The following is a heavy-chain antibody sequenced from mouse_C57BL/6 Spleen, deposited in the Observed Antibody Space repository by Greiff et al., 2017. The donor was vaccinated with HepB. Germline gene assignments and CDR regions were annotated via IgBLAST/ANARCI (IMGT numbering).Heavy chain of an antibody. CDR3: ARGDGYYVAMDY. V-gene: IGHV3-6*01. CDR1: GYSITSGYY. Sequence: EVQRVESGPGLVKPSQSLSLTCSVTGYSITSGYYWNWIRQFPGNKLEWMGYISYDGSNNYNPSLKNRISITRDTSKNQFFLKLNSVTTEDTATYYCARGDGYYVAMDYWGQGTSVTVSS. CDR2: ISYDGSN. D-gene: IGHD2-3*01. J-gene: IGHJ4*01.